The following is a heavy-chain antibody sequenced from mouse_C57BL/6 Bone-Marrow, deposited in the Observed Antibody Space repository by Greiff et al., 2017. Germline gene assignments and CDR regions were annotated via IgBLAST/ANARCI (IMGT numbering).Heavy chain of an antibody. V-gene: IGHV14-2*01. CDR1: GFNIKDYY. Sequence: VQLQQSGAELVKPGASVKLSCTASGFNIKDYYMHWVKQRTEQGLEWIGRIDPEDGESKYAPKFQGKAPITADTSSNPAYLQLSSLTSEDTAVYYCARIRIYYGSSYGWYFDVWGTGTTVTVSS. D-gene: IGHD1-1*01. CDR3: ARIRIYYGSSYGWYFDV. J-gene: IGHJ1*03. CDR2: IDPEDGES.